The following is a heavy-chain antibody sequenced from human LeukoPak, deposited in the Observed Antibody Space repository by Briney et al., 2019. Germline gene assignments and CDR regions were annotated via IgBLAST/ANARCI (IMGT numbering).Heavy chain of an antibody. Sequence: PGGSLRLSCAASGFTFSTYAMSWVRQAPGKGLEWVSSISGRGNNTYYADSVKGRFTISRDNSKNTLHLQMNSLRVEDTAIYYCARAYRSSWYDYWGQGTQVIVSS. V-gene: IGHV3-23*01. CDR3: ARAYRSSWYDY. D-gene: IGHD6-13*01. CDR1: GFTFSTYA. CDR2: ISGRGNNT. J-gene: IGHJ4*02.